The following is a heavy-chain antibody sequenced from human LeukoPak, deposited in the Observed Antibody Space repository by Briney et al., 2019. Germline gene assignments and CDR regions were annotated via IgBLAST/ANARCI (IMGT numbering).Heavy chain of an antibody. D-gene: IGHD3-22*01. V-gene: IGHV1-3*01. J-gene: IGHJ5*02. CDR1: GYTFTSYA. CDR3: ARDLSTDSSGYYYVNWFDP. CDR2: INAGNGNT. Sequence: ASVKVSCKASGYTFTSYAMHWVRQAPGQRLEWMGWINAGNGNTKYSQEFQGRVTITRDTSASTAYMELSSLRSEDTAVYYCARDLSTDSSGYYYVNWFDPWGQGTLVTVSS.